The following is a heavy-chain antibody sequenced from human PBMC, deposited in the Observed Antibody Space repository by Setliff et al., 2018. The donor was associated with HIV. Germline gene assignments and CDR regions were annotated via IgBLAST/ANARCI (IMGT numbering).Heavy chain of an antibody. CDR2: IHYSGST. V-gene: IGHV4-59*11. Sequence: PSETLSLTCAVSGGSIRSHWSWIRQPPGKGLEWVGYIHYSGSTNYNSSLKRRVTMSIDTSKNQFSLKLSSATAADTAIYYCARVDRVESAFDIWGQGAMVTVSS. CDR3: ARVDRVESAFDI. D-gene: IGHD2-15*01. CDR1: GGSIRSH. J-gene: IGHJ3*02.